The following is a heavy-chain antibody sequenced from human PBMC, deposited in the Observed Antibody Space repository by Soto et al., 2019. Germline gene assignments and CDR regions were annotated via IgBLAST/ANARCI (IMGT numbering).Heavy chain of an antibody. Sequence: SETLSLTCAVSGVSISSNNWWSWVRQPPGKGLEWIGEIYHSGSTNYNPSLKSRVTISVDKSKNQFSLKLSSVTAADTAVYYCARVRSRYYYGSGSTFDPWGQGTLVTVS. CDR3: ARVRSRYYYGSGSTFDP. J-gene: IGHJ5*02. D-gene: IGHD3-10*01. CDR1: GVSISSNNW. V-gene: IGHV4-4*02. CDR2: IYHSGST.